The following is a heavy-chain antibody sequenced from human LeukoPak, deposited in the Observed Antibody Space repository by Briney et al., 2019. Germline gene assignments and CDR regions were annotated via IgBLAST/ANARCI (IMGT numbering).Heavy chain of an antibody. V-gene: IGHV3-7*01. CDR1: GFTFSSYA. J-gene: IGHJ4*02. CDR3: ARSTYDILTGYYEDY. CDR2: IKQDGSEK. D-gene: IGHD3-9*01. Sequence: GGSLRLSCAASGFTFSSYAMSWVRQAPGKGLEWVANIKQDGSEKYYVDSVKGRFTISRDNAKKSLYLQMNSLRAEDTAVYYCARSTYDILTGYYEDYWGQGTLVTVSS.